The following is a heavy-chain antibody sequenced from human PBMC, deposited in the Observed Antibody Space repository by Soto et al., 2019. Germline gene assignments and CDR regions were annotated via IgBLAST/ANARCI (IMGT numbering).Heavy chain of an antibody. J-gene: IGHJ6*02. CDR3: AKDISAIFGVVTAWYYGMDV. V-gene: IGHV3-30*18. Sequence: QVQLVESGGGVVQPGRSLRLSCAASGFTFSSYGMHWVRQAPGKGLEWVAVISYDGSNKYYADSVEGRFTISRDNSKNTLNLQMNSLRAEDTAVYYCAKDISAIFGVVTAWYYGMDVWGQGTTVTVS. D-gene: IGHD3-3*01. CDR2: ISYDGSNK. CDR1: GFTFSSYG.